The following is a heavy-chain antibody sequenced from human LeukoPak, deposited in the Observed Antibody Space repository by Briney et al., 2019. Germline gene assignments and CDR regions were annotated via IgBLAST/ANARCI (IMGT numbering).Heavy chain of an antibody. CDR2: IHPADSDT. D-gene: IGHD3-22*01. CDR3: ARRYYDSSEFDP. CDR1: GHDFNNYC. Sequence: GESLKISCKASGHDFNNYCIGWVRQMPGKRPDWIRIIHPADSDTVYSPAFSGQVTISTDRSTSTAYLQWSSLEASDTAIYYCARRYYDSSEFDPWGQGTLVTVSS. V-gene: IGHV5-51*01. J-gene: IGHJ5*02.